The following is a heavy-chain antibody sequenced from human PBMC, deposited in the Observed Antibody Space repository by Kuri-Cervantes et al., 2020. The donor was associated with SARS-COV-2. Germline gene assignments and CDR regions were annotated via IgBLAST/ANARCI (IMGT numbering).Heavy chain of an antibody. D-gene: IGHD2-8*01. CDR1: GFTFSSYA. V-gene: IGHV3-30-3*01. CDR2: ISYDGSNK. Sequence: GESLKISCAASGFTFSSYAMHWVRQAPGKGLEWVAVISYDGSNKYYADSVKGRFTISRDNSKNTLYLQMNGLRAEDTAVYYCAAEWSDAFDIWGQGTMVTVSS. CDR3: AAEWSDAFDI. J-gene: IGHJ3*02.